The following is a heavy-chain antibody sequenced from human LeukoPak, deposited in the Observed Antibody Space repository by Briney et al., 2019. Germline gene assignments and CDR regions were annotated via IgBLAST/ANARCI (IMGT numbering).Heavy chain of an antibody. J-gene: IGHJ4*02. CDR3: AKDIYSSSSASFDY. V-gene: IGHV3-9*03. D-gene: IGHD6-6*01. Sequence: GRSLRLSCAASGFTFDDYAMHWLRHAPGKGLEWVSGISWNSGSIGYADSVKGRFTISRDNAKNSLYLQMNSLRAEDMALYYCAKDIYSSSSASFDYWGQGTLVTVSS. CDR2: ISWNSGSI. CDR1: GFTFDDYA.